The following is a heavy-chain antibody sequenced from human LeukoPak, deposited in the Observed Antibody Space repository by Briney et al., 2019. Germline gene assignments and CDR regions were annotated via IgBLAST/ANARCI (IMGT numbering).Heavy chain of an antibody. D-gene: IGHD3-10*01. J-gene: IGHJ4*02. CDR3: ARLYTIGDPFDY. V-gene: IGHV3-21*01. CDR2: ISSSSSYI. Sequence: GGSLRLSCAASGFTFSSYSMNWVRQAPGKGLEWVSSISSSSSYIYYADSAKGRFTISRDNAKNSLYLQMNSLRAEDTAVYYCARLYTIGDPFDYWGQGTLVTVSS. CDR1: GFTFSSYS.